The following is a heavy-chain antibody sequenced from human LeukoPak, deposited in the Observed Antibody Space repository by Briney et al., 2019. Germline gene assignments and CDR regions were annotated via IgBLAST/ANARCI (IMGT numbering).Heavy chain of an antibody. CDR3: ARVLAYCSSTSCFNWFDP. CDR2: INPNSGGT. J-gene: IGHJ5*02. V-gene: IGHV1-2*02. D-gene: IGHD2-2*01. Sequence: ASVKVSCKASGYTFTGYYMHWVRQDPGQGLEWMGWINPNSGGTNYAQKFQGRVTMTRDTSISTAYMELSRLRSDDTAVYYCARVLAYCSSTSCFNWFDPWGQGTLVTVSS. CDR1: GYTFTGYY.